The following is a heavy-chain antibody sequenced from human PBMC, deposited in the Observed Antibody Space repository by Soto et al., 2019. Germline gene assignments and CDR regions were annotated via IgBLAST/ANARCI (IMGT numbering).Heavy chain of an antibody. V-gene: IGHV3-49*03. D-gene: IGHD3-3*02. CDR3: TRVLSISDV. CDR1: GFILSDYA. Sequence: PGGSLRLSCKASGFILSDYAVSWFRQAPGKGLEWLGFIRNKGYGGTTEYAASVRGRFTISRDDSDSIAYLQMNSLKTEDTAVYYCTRVLSISDVWGQGTTVTVSS. CDR2: IRNKGYGGTT. J-gene: IGHJ6*02.